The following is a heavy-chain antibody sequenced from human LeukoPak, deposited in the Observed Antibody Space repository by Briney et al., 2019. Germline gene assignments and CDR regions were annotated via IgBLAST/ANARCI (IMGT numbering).Heavy chain of an antibody. CDR2: IYYSGST. Sequence: PSETLSLTCTVSGGSISSYYWSWIRQPPGKGLEWIGYIYYSGSTNYNPSLKSRVTISVDTSKNQFSLKLSSVTAADTAVYYCARKGSSWDYWGQGTLVTVSS. D-gene: IGHD6-13*01. CDR1: GGSISSYY. V-gene: IGHV4-59*08. J-gene: IGHJ4*02. CDR3: ARKGSSWDY.